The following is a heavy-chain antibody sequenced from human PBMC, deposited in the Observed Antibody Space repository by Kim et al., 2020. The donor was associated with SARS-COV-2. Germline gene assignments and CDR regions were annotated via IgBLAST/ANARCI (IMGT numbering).Heavy chain of an antibody. J-gene: IGHJ6*02. Sequence: GGSLRLSCAASGFTFSSYAMHWVRQAPGKGLEYVSAISSNGGSTYYANSVKGRFTISRDNSKNTLYLQMGSLRAEDMAVYYCARYDTSYYYGMDVWGQGTTVTVSS. CDR2: ISSNGGST. CDR1: GFTFSSYA. CDR3: ARYDTSYYYGMDV. D-gene: IGHD3-22*01. V-gene: IGHV3-64*01.